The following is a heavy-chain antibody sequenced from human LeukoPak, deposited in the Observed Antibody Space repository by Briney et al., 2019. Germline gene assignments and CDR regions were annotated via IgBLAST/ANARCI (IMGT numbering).Heavy chain of an antibody. Sequence: ASVKVSCKASGGTFSSYAISWVRQAPGQGLEWMGGIIPIFGTANYAQKFQGRVTITADESTSTAYMELSSLRSEDTAVYYCASASIKCFGVVINWFDPWGQGTLVTVSS. CDR3: ASASIKCFGVVINWFDP. CDR1: GGTFSSYA. CDR2: IIPIFGTA. J-gene: IGHJ5*02. V-gene: IGHV1-69*13. D-gene: IGHD3-3*01.